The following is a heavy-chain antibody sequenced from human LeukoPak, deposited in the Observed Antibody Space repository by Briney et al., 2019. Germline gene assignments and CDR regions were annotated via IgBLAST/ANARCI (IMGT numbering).Heavy chain of an antibody. CDR3: ARSHSADFDY. J-gene: IGHJ4*02. V-gene: IGHV4-59*01. D-gene: IGHD2-21*01. CDR1: GGSLSSYY. Sequence: SETLSLTCTVSGGSLSSYYWSWIRQPPGKGLEWIGYIYYSGSTNYNPSLKSRVTISVDTSKNQFSLKLSSVTAADTAVYYCARSHSADFDYWGQGTLVTVSS. CDR2: IYYSGST.